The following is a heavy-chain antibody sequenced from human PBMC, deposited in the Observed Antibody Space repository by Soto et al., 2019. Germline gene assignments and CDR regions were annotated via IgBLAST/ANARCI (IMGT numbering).Heavy chain of an antibody. CDR3: ARGAYRANYYGLDV. Sequence: QVQLVQSGAEAKNPGASVKVSCKTSGYSFTGFYIHWMRQAPGQGLEWMGWINPNSGGTNYAQRFQGWVTMTRDTSISTAYMEVRRLKSDDTAVYYCARGAYRANYYGLDVWGQGTAVTVSS. J-gene: IGHJ6*02. V-gene: IGHV1-2*04. CDR1: GYSFTGFY. D-gene: IGHD4-4*01. CDR2: INPNSGGT.